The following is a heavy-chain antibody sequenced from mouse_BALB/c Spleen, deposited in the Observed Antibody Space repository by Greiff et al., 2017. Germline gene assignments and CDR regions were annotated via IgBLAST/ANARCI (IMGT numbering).Heavy chain of an antibody. V-gene: IGHV5-17*02. J-gene: IGHJ4*01. CDR2: ISSGSSTI. Sequence: EVQLVESGGGLVQPGGSRKLSCAASGFTFSSFGMHWVRQAPEKGLEWVAYISSGSSTIYYADTVKGRFTISRDNPKNTRFLQMTSLRSEDTAMYYCARWGYPLAMDYWGQGTSVTVSA. CDR3: ARWGYPLAMDY. D-gene: IGHD2-2*01. CDR1: GFTFSSFG.